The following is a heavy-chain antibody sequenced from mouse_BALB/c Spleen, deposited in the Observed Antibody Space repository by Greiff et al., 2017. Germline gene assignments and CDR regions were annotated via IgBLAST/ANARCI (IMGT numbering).Heavy chain of an antibody. V-gene: IGHV5-9-3*01. CDR3: ARHGNYAMDY. CDR1: GFTFSSYA. D-gene: IGHD1-1*02. Sequence: DVKLVESGGDLVKPGGSLKLSCAASGFTFSSYAMSWVRQTPEKRLEWVATISSGGSYTYYPDSVKGRFTISRDNAKNTLYLQMSSLRSEDTAMYYCARHGNYAMDYWGQGTSVTVSS. J-gene: IGHJ4*01. CDR2: ISSGGSYT.